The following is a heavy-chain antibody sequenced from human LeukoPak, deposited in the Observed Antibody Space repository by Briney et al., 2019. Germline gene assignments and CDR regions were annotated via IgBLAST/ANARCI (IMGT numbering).Heavy chain of an antibody. CDR2: SSSSSSYI. CDR1: GFTFSSYS. Sequence: GGSLRLSCAASGFTFSSYSMNWVRQAPGKGLEWVSSSSSSSSYIYYADSVKGRFTISRDNAKNSLYLQMSSLRAEDTAVYYCARGLVAGYCSSTSCLNNWFDPWGQGTLVTVSS. V-gene: IGHV3-21*01. CDR3: ARGLVAGYCSSTSCLNNWFDP. D-gene: IGHD2-2*01. J-gene: IGHJ5*02.